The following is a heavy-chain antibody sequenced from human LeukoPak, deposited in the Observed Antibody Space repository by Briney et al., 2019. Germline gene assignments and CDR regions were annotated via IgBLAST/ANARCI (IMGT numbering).Heavy chain of an antibody. CDR3: TKEPSPWYYDILTGYYNDAFDI. Sequence: PGGSLRLSCAASGFTFSNAWMSWVRQAPGKGLEWVGRIKSKTDGGTTDYAAPVTGRFTISRDDSKTTLYLQMTSLKTEDTAVYYCTKEPSPWYYDILTGYYNDAFDIWGQGTMVTVSS. J-gene: IGHJ3*02. CDR1: GFTFSNAW. D-gene: IGHD3-9*01. V-gene: IGHV3-15*01. CDR2: IKSKTDGGTT.